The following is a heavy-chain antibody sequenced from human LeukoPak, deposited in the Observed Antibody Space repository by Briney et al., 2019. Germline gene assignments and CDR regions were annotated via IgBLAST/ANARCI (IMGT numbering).Heavy chain of an antibody. CDR3: ASAYSSGGAFDI. CDR1: GGSISSYY. Sequence: SETLSLTCTVSGGSISSYYWSWIRQPTGTGLEWIGYIYSSVSTNYNPSLKSRVTISVDASKNQFSLKLSSVTAADTAVYYCASAYSSGGAFDIWGQGTMVTVSS. D-gene: IGHD6-25*01. J-gene: IGHJ3*02. CDR2: IYSSVST. V-gene: IGHV4-59*01.